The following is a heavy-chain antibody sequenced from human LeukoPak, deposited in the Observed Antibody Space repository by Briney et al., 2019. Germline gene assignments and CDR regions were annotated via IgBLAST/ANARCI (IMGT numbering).Heavy chain of an antibody. CDR3: ARDREITMVRGVIVGYFDY. CDR1: GYTFTSYY. J-gene: IGHJ4*02. CDR2: INPSGGST. Sequence: ASVKVSCKASGYTFTSYYMHWVRQAPGQGLEWMGIINPSGGSTSYAQKFQGRVTMTRDTSTSTVYMELSSLRSEDTAVYYCARDREITMVRGVIVGYFDYWGQGTLVTVSS. V-gene: IGHV1-46*01. D-gene: IGHD3-10*01.